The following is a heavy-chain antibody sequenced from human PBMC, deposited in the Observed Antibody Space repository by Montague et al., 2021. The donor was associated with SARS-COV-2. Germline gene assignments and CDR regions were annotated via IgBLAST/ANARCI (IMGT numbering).Heavy chain of an antibody. D-gene: IGHD3-22*01. V-gene: IGHV3-21*01. CDR1: GFTFSSYS. Sequence: SLRLSCAASGFTFSSYSMNWVRQAPGKGLEWVSSISSSSSYIYYADSAKGRFTISRDNAKNSLYLQMNSLRAEDTAVYYCARDGDYYDSSGILDYWGQGTLVTVSS. CDR3: ARDGDYYDSSGILDY. CDR2: ISSSSSYI. J-gene: IGHJ4*02.